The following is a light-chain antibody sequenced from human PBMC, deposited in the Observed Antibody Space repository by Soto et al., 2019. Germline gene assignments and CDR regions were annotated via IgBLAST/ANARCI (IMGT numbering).Light chain of an antibody. CDR3: QHYDASQWT. CDR2: GGS. V-gene: IGKV3-20*01. Sequence: TQSPSSLSASVGDRVTITCQASQDISNYFTWYQQIPGQAPRLLIYGGSSRATGIPDRFSGSGSGTDFTLTISRLEPEDFAVYYCQHYDASQWTFGQGTKVDIK. CDR1: QDISNY. J-gene: IGKJ1*01.